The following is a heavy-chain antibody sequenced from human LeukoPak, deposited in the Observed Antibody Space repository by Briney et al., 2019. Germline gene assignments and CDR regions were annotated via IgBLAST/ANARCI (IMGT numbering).Heavy chain of an antibody. D-gene: IGHD1-14*01. CDR1: GFTFSNYA. Sequence: GGSLRLSCAASGFTFSNYAIHCVRQAPGKGLEWVAVISYDGSNKFYTDSVKGRFTVSRDNSRDMVFLQMSSLRAEDTAVYFCAKEVRTYSNFDTWGQGTLVTVSS. CDR3: AKEVRTYSNFDT. CDR2: ISYDGSNK. V-gene: IGHV3-30*04. J-gene: IGHJ4*02.